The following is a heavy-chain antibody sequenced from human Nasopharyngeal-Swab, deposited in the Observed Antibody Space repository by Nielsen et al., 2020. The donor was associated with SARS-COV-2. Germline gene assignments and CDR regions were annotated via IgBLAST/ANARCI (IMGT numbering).Heavy chain of an antibody. D-gene: IGHD2-21*01. V-gene: IGHV3-9*01. CDR3: AKGGLVVVVTWLDS. CDR1: GFTFDDYA. Sequence: GGSLRLSCAASGFTFDDYAMHWVRQAPGKGLEWVSGISWDSSERAYADSVKGRFSISRDNAKNSLYLEINSPRPEDTAMYYCAKGGLVVVVTWLDSWGQGTQVTVSS. CDR2: ISWDSSER. J-gene: IGHJ4*02.